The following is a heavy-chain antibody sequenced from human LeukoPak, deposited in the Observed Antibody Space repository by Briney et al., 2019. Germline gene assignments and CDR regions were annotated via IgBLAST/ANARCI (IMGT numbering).Heavy chain of an antibody. D-gene: IGHD3-9*01. CDR3: ARVRGDWRAYYFDY. V-gene: IGHV1-2*02. Sequence: PSVKVSCKASGYTFTGYYMHWVRQAPGQGLEWMGWINPNSGGTNYAQKFQGRVTMTRDTSISTAYMELSRLRSDDTAVYYCARVRGDWRAYYFDYWGQGTLVTVSS. J-gene: IGHJ4*02. CDR1: GYTFTGYY. CDR2: INPNSGGT.